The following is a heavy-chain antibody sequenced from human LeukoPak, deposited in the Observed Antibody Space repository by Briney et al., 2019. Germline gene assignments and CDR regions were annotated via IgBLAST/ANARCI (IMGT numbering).Heavy chain of an antibody. CDR1: GYTFTSYA. Sequence: ASVKVSCKASGYTFTSYAMHWVRQAPGQRLEWMGWINAGNGNTKYSQEFQGRVTITRDTSASTAYMELSSLRSEDMAVYYCARDPAGTYSSSWYLDDWGQGTLVTVSS. V-gene: IGHV1-3*03. CDR3: ARDPAGTYSSSWYLDD. J-gene: IGHJ4*02. D-gene: IGHD6-13*01. CDR2: INAGNGNT.